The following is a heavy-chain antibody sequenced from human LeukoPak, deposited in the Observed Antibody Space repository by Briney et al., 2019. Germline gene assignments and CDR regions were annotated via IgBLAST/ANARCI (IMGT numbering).Heavy chain of an antibody. V-gene: IGHV4-59*12. J-gene: IGHJ5*02. CDR3: ARGQWLVTGPTNWFDP. CDR2: IFHSGST. CDR1: SGSISTYY. Sequence: PSETLSLTCTVSSGSISTYYWSWIRQSPGKGLEWMGYIFHSGSTTYNPSLSSRLTISVDTSKNQFSLELSSVTAADTAVYYCARGQWLVTGPTNWFDPWGQGTLVTVSS. D-gene: IGHD6-19*01.